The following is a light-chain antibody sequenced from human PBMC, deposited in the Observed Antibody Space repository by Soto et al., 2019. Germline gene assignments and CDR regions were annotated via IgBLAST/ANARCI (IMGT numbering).Light chain of an antibody. Sequence: ALTQPPSASGSPGQSVTISCTGTSSDVGGYNYVSWYQQHPGKAPKLMIYEVSKRPSGVPDRFSGSKSGSTASLTVSGLQADDEADYYCSSYAGSNKGVFGNGTKVTV. CDR1: SSDVGGYNY. CDR2: EVS. CDR3: SSYAGSNKGV. V-gene: IGLV2-8*01. J-gene: IGLJ1*01.